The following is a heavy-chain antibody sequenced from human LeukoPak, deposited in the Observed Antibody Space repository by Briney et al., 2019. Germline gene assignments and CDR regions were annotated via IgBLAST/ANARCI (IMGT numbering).Heavy chain of an antibody. D-gene: IGHD5-18*01. CDR1: GFTFSSYS. CDR2: ISWNSGSI. CDR3: AKDIGPDTAMAYYFDY. Sequence: GGSLRLSCAASGFTFSSYSMNWVRQAPGKGLEWVSGISWNSGSIGYADSVKGRFTISRDNAKNSLYLQMNSLRAEDTALYYCAKDIGPDTAMAYYFDYWGQGTLVTVSS. V-gene: IGHV3-9*01. J-gene: IGHJ4*02.